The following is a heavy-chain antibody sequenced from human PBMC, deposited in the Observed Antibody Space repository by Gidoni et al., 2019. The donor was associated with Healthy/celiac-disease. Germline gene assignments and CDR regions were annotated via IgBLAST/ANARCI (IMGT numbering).Heavy chain of an antibody. V-gene: IGHV3-33*01. CDR1: GFTLSSYG. CDR2: IWYDGSNK. CDR3: ARAPYSSSSGLDY. J-gene: IGHJ4*02. Sequence: QVQLVESGGGVVQPGRSLRLSCAASGFTLSSYGMHWVRQAPGKGLEWGAVIWYDGSNKYYADCVKGRFTISRDNSKNTLYLQMNGLRAEDTAVYYCARAPYSSSSGLDYWGQGTLVTVSS. D-gene: IGHD6-6*01.